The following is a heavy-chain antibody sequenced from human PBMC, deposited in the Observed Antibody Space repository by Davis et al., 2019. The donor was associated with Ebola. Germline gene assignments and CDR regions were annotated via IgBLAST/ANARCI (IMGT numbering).Heavy chain of an antibody. CDR3: AKAAFRGYEYGGDALDI. Sequence: PGGSLRLSCEASGFSFDAYAMHWVRQAPGKGLEWVSSIWYEGTDGNYADSVRGRFTVSRDNAKNSLYLQMNSLRADDTALYYCAKAAFRGYEYGGDALDIWGRGTMVTVSS. V-gene: IGHV3-30*02. D-gene: IGHD5-12*01. J-gene: IGHJ3*02. CDR2: IWYEGTDG. CDR1: GFSFDAYA.